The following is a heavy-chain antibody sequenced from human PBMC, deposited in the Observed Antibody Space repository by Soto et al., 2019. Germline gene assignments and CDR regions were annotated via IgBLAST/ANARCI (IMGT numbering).Heavy chain of an antibody. CDR2: ISHDGRVT. Sequence: QVQLVESGGGVVQPGTSLRLSCAASGFTFSNFPIHWVRQAPGKGLEWVAVISHDGRVTFYADSVKGRFTIYRDDSKNTLYLERDNVRGEDTAVYYCARDKTTGPPDYCDDWGQGTLVTVSS. J-gene: IGHJ4*02. V-gene: IGHV3-30*04. CDR3: ARDKTTGPPDYCDD. CDR1: GFTFSNFP.